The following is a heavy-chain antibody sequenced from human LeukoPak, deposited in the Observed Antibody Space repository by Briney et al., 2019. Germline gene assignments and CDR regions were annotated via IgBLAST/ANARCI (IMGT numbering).Heavy chain of an antibody. V-gene: IGHV4-39*01. CDR3: ARPSSTRSNWFDP. CDR1: GGSIRSSDYY. Sequence: SETLSLTCTVSGGSIRSSDYYWAWIRQPPGKGLEWIGSIYYSGSTYYNPSLKSRVTISVDTSKNQFSLKLSSVTAADTAVYYCARPSSTRSNWFDPWGQGTLVTVSS. D-gene: IGHD2-2*01. CDR2: IYYSGST. J-gene: IGHJ5*02.